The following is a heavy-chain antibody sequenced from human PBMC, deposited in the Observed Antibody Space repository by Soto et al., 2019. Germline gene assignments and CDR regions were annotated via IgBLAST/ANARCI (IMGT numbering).Heavy chain of an antibody. CDR3: ATPRAYAVAGLDAFDV. D-gene: IGHD6-19*01. CDR2: IYYSGST. V-gene: IGHV4-59*08. CDR1: CASIMGNY. J-gene: IGHJ3*01. Sequence: YETLSLTCLISCASIMGNYWSLIRQPPGKGLEWIGYIYYSGSTNFNPSLQSRVTMSVDTSKNQFSLKLSSVTAADTAMYYCATPRAYAVAGLDAFDVWGLGTMVT.